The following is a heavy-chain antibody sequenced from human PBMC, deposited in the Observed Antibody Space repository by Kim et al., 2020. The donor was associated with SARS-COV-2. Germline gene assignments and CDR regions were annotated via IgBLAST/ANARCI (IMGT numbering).Heavy chain of an antibody. D-gene: IGHD3-22*01. CDR2: MYYSGNT. V-gene: IGHV4-59*11. CDR3: ARDGYDSSGYYDY. Sequence: SETLSLTCTVSGGSISSHYWSWIRQPPGKGLEWFGYMYYSGNTNYNPSLKSRVTISMDTSKNQFSLKLSSVTAADTAVYYCARDGYDSSGYYDYWGQGTL. CDR1: GGSISSHY. J-gene: IGHJ4*02.